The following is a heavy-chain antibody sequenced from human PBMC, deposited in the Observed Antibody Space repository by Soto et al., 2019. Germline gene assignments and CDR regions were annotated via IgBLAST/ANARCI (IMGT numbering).Heavy chain of an antibody. CDR2: IIPMFGTT. Sequence: QVQLLQSGAEVKKPGSSVKVSCMTSAGTFSSYATSWVRQAPGQGLEWMGGIIPMFGTTNYSQNFQGRVTIPADESTSIASMNLHSLRSEDTAVYYCARTRIAAAYNPSSCSGMDSWGLGTTVTVSS. J-gene: IGHJ6*02. CDR3: ARTRIAAAYNPSSCSGMDS. CDR1: AGTFSSYA. D-gene: IGHD6-13*01. V-gene: IGHV1-69*12.